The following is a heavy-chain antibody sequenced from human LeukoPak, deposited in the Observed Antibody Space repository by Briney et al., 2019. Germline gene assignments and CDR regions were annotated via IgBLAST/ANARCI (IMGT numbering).Heavy chain of an antibody. CDR2: IYYSGST. V-gene: IGHV4-39*01. CDR1: GGSVSSSTHY. CDR3: GRIPRRGGSDSYSFAS. J-gene: IGHJ4*02. Sequence: SETLSLTCSVSGGSVSSSTHYWGWIRQPPGKGLEWIGSIYYSGSTYYNPSLKSRVTISGDTSKNQFSLKPNSVNAAETAVHSWGRIPRRGGSDSYSFASWGQGTLVTVSS. D-gene: IGHD5-12*01.